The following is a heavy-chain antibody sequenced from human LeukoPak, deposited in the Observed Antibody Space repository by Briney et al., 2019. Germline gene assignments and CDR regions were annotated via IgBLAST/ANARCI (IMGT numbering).Heavy chain of an antibody. Sequence: SSETLSLTCTVSGESINPYYWNWLRQSAGKGLEWIGHIYKSGTTNFNPSLTSRVTMSLDTSRNQFSLKLRSVTAADTAVYFCARSFLDYMDVWGKGTTVTVSS. CDR1: GESINPYY. J-gene: IGHJ6*03. CDR3: ARSFLDYMDV. V-gene: IGHV4-4*07. D-gene: IGHD2/OR15-2a*01. CDR2: IYKSGTT.